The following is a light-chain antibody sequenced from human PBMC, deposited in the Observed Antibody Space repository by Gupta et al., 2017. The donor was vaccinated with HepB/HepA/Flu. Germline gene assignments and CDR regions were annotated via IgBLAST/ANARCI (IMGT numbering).Light chain of an antibody. CDR3: QQYDKSPRT. Sequence: IVLTQSPGTLSLSPGERATLSCRASQSVRTRYLAWFQQRPGQAPRVLIYATSSRAAGTLDRFSGNGSGTDFTLTVSRLEPEDFAVYYCQQYDKSPRTFGQGTIVDIK. V-gene: IGKV3-20*01. CDR2: ATS. J-gene: IGKJ1*01. CDR1: QSVRTRY.